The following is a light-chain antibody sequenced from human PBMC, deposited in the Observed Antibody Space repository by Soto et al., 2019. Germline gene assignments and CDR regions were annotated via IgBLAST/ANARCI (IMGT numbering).Light chain of an antibody. V-gene: IGLV6-57*03. CDR1: SGSIASNY. CDR2: EDN. Sequence: NFMLTQPHSVSESPGKTVTISCTRSSGSIASNYVQWYQQRPGSAPTTVIYEDNQRPSGVPDRFSGSIDSSSNSASLTISRLKTEDEADYCCQSYDSSNVVFGGGTKVTVL. J-gene: IGLJ2*01. CDR3: QSYDSSNVV.